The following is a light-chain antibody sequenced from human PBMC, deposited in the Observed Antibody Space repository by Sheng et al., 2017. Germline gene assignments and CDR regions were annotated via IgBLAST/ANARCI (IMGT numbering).Light chain of an antibody. V-gene: IGLV2-11*01. CDR3: CSYAGSYTPL. J-gene: IGLJ2*01. CDR2: GVS. Sequence: QSALTQPRSVSGSPGQSVTISCTGTNSDVGVSYSVSWYQQHPGKAPKLMIYGVSERPSGVPDRFSDSKSGNTASLTISGLQPEDEAIYFCCSYAGSYTPLFGGGTKLTVL. CDR1: NSDVGVSYS.